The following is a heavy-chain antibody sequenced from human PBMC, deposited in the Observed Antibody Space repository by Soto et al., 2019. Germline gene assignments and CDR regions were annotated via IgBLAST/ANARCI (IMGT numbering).Heavy chain of an antibody. CDR3: ARDRYDHYYYYGMDV. CDR2: IYYSGST. V-gene: IGHV4-59*01. CDR1: GGSISSYY. J-gene: IGHJ6*02. Sequence: PSETLSLTCTVSGGSISSYYWSWIRQPPVKGLEWIGYIYYSGSTNYNPSLKSRVTISVDTSKNQFSLKLSSVTAADTAVYYCARDRYDHYYYYGMDVWGQGTTVTVSS. D-gene: IGHD1-1*01.